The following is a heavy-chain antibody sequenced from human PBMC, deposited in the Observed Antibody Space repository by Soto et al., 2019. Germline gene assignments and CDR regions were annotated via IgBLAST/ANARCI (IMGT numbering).Heavy chain of an antibody. D-gene: IGHD3-22*01. V-gene: IGHV2-5*02. J-gene: IGHJ4*02. CDR2: IYWDDNK. CDR1: GFSLSTSGVG. Sequence: SGPTLVNPTQTLTLTCTFSGFSLSTSGVGVGWIRQPPGKALEWLALIYWDDNKSYSPSLKSRLTITTDTSKNQVVLTLTNMDPVDTATYYCAQTYYSRSSGPGIDYWGQGTLVTVSS. CDR3: AQTYYSRSSGPGIDY.